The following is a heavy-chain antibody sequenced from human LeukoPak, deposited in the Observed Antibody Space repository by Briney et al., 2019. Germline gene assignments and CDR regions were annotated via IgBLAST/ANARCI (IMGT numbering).Heavy chain of an antibody. CDR2: IYYSGST. Sequence: SETLSLTCTVSGFSISSYYLSWIRQPPGKGLEWVWSIYYSGSTNYNPYIKSRVTISVDTSKNQFSLKLSSVTAADTAVYYCARDGTYCGGDCYDYWGQGTLVTVSS. J-gene: IGHJ4*02. CDR3: ARDGTYCGGDCYDY. D-gene: IGHD2-21*01. CDR1: GFSISSYY. V-gene: IGHV4-59*01.